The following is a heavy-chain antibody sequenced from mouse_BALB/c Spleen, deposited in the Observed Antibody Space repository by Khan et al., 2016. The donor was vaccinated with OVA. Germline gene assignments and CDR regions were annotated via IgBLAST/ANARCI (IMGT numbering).Heavy chain of an antibody. D-gene: IGHD1-1*01. CDR3: ARRGLRWDFDY. V-gene: IGHV1-7*01. Sequence: VQLKQSGAELAKPGASVKMSCKASGYTFVNYWILWVKQRPGQGLEWIGYINPSIGYTETNQNFKDKATLTADKSSSTAYMQLSSLTSEDSAVYYCARRGLRWDFDYWGQGTTLTVSS. CDR1: GYTFVNYW. CDR2: INPSIGYT. J-gene: IGHJ2*01.